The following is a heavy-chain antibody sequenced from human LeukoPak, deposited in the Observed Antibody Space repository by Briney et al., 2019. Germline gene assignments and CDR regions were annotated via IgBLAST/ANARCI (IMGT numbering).Heavy chain of an antibody. J-gene: IGHJ4*02. Sequence: GGSLRLSCAASGFTLSSYAMTWVRQAPDKGLEWVSAISGSDGSTYYADSVKGRFTISRDDSQNTLYLQVNSLSAEDTAVYYCTKVETSGGANCYALDYWGQGTLVTVSS. D-gene: IGHD2-2*01. V-gene: IGHV3-23*01. CDR2: ISGSDGST. CDR3: TKVETSGGANCYALDY. CDR1: GFTLSSYA.